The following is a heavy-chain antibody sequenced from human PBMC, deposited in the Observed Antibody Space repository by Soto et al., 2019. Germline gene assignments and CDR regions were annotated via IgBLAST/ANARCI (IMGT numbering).Heavy chain of an antibody. CDR2: VYYTGTT. V-gene: IGHV4-59*01. J-gene: IGHJ4*02. CDR3: ARDTVLTGMFDF. Sequence: QVLLQESGPGQVKPSETLSLTCTVSGGSIGSYHWSWVRQPPGKGLGWIASVYYTGTTNYNPSPGSRVTISIDAAGNRFSMEITSVTAADTAIYYCARDTVLTGMFDFWGQGTLVTVSS. D-gene: IGHD4-17*01. CDR1: GGSIGSYH.